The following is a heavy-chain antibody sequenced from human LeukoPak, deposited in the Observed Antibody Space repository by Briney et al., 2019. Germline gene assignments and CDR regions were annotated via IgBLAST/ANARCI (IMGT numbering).Heavy chain of an antibody. CDR1: GFTLSSYW. D-gene: IGHD3-9*01. CDR2: IKQDGSEK. Sequence: PGGSLRLSCAASGFTLSSYWMSWVRQAPGKGLEWVANIKQDGSEKYYVDSVKGRFTISRDNAKNSLYLQMNSLRAEDTAVYYCARDRGYDILTGYFFDYWGQGTLVTASS. J-gene: IGHJ4*02. CDR3: ARDRGYDILTGYFFDY. V-gene: IGHV3-7*01.